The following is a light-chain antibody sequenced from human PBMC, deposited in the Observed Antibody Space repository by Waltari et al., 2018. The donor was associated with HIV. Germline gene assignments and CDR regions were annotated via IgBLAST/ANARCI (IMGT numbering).Light chain of an antibody. J-gene: IGLJ3*02. Sequence: QSALTPPASFSGHPGQPVTITCTGTDLDRGTYNLFSWFQQHPGKAPKLLIYDVSKRPSGVSSRFSGSKSGYFASLTISGLLTEDESSYYCLTYVSKTSTWQFGGGTYLTV. CDR2: DVS. CDR3: LTYVSKTSTWQ. CDR1: DLDRGTYNL. V-gene: IGLV2-23*02.